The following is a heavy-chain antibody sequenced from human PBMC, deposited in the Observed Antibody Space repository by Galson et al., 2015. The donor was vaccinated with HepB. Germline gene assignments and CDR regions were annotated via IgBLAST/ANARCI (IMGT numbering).Heavy chain of an antibody. Sequence: SLRLSCAASEFTFSNYGMHWVRQAPGKGLEWVAVMSYDGNNENYADFVKGRFTISRDNSKNTLYLQLNSLRPEDTAVYYCAKDLYYHDSSLDYWGQGILVTVSS. CDR1: EFTFSNYG. D-gene: IGHD3-22*01. V-gene: IGHV3-30*18. J-gene: IGHJ4*02. CDR2: MSYDGNNE. CDR3: AKDLYYHDSSLDY.